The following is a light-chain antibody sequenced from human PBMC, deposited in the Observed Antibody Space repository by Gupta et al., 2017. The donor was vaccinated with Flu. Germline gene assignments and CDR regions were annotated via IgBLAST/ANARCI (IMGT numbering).Light chain of an antibody. J-gene: IGKJ4*01. CDR2: AGS. CDR3: QQVYQSPVT. Sequence: PSFLSASVGDRVAMTCRASQDISPSLAWYQQKAGEGPKLLIYAGSTLHTEVPSRFSGSGSGTEFTLTISSLQPEDFGIYYCQQVYQSPVTFGGGTKVEIK. V-gene: IGKV1-9*01. CDR1: QDISPS.